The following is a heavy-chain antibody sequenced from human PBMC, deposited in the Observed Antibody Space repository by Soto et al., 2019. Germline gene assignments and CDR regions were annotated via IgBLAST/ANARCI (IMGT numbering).Heavy chain of an antibody. CDR1: GFIFSSYW. CDR2: LHSDGSTT. V-gene: IGHV3-74*01. Sequence: GGSLRLSCAASGFIFSSYWMHWVRQAPGKGLVWVSRLHSDGSTTSYADSVKGRFTISRDNAKNTLYLQMNSLRAEDTAVYYCARELPTAIRGGHYYSYGMDVWGQGTSVTVSS. J-gene: IGHJ6*02. CDR3: ARELPTAIRGGHYYSYGMDV. D-gene: IGHD2-2*02.